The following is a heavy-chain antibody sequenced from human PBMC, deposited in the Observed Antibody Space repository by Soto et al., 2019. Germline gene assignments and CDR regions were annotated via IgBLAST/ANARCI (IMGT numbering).Heavy chain of an antibody. CDR1: GGSISSGDYY. V-gene: IGHV4-30-4*01. D-gene: IGHD2-2*01. J-gene: IGHJ5*02. CDR2: IYYSGST. Sequence: PSETLSLTCTVSGGSISSGDYYWNWIRQPPGKGLEWIGDIYYSGSTYYNPSLKSRVTISVDTSKNQFSLKLSSVTAADTAVYYCARGLGYCISTSCYAVNWFDPWGQGTLVTVSS. CDR3: ARGLGYCISTSCYAVNWFDP.